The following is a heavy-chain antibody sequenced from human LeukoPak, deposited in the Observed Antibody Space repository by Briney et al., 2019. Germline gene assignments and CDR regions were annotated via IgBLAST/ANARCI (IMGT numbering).Heavy chain of an antibody. CDR3: ARTYGDYVTWFDP. V-gene: IGHV4-61*02. J-gene: IGHJ5*02. CDR2: IYTSGST. CDR1: GGSISSGSYY. Sequence: PSETLSLTCTVSGGSISSGSYYWSWIRQPAGKGLEWIGRIYTSGSTNYNPSLKSRVTISVDTSKNQFSLKLSSVTAADTAVYYCARTYGDYVTWFDPWGQGTLVTVSS. D-gene: IGHD4-17*01.